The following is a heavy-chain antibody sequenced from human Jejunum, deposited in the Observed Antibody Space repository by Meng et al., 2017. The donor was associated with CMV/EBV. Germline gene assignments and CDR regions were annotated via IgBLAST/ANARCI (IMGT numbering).Heavy chain of an antibody. CDR2: IYYTGST. D-gene: IGHD3-9*01. Sequence: VSNDSIHDYYWSWIRQPPGKGLEWIGYIYYTGSTNYNPSLKSRVTMSIDRFENQFSLKVTSVTAADTAMYFCAGQSDILTGPEDHWGQGTLVTVSS. CDR3: AGQSDILTGPEDH. J-gene: IGHJ4*02. V-gene: IGHV4-59*01. CDR1: NDSIHDYY.